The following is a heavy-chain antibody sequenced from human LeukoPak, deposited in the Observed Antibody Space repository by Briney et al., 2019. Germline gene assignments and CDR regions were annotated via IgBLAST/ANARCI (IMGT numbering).Heavy chain of an antibody. J-gene: IGHJ3*02. CDR3: ARAKKRGYYDSPDAFDI. CDR2: ISSSSSYI. Sequence: KPGGSLRLSCAASGFTFSSYSMNWVRQAPGKGLEWVSSISSSSSYIYYADSVKGRSTISRDNAKNSLYLQMNSLRAEDTAVYYCARAKKRGYYDSPDAFDIWGQGTMVTVSS. D-gene: IGHD3-22*01. V-gene: IGHV3-21*04. CDR1: GFTFSSYS.